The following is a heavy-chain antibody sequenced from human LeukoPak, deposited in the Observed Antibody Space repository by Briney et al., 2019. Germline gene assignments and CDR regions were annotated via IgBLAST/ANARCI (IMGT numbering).Heavy chain of an antibody. Sequence: SETLSLTCTVSGGSISSNAYYWAWIRQPPGKGLEWIGSIYSSVSTYYNPSLKSRVTISVDTSKNQFSLRLSSVTAADTALYYCAYSGSYGHLGYWGQGIPVTVSS. CDR3: AYSGSYGHLGY. D-gene: IGHD1-26*01. CDR1: GGSISSNAYY. CDR2: IYSSVST. J-gene: IGHJ4*02. V-gene: IGHV4-39*01.